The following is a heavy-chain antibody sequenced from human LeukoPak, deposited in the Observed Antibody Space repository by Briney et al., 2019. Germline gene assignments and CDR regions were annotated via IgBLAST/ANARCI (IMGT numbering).Heavy chain of an antibody. CDR2: INAGNGNT. D-gene: IGHD3-22*01. J-gene: IGHJ6*02. CDR1: GYTFTSFP. V-gene: IGHV1-3*01. CDR3: ARDLDSSREDV. Sequence: ASVKVSCKASGYTFTSFPMHWVRQAPGQRLEWMGWINAGNGNTKYSQKFQGRVTITRDTTASTVYMELSSLRSEDTAAYYCARDLDSSREDVWGQGTTVTVSS.